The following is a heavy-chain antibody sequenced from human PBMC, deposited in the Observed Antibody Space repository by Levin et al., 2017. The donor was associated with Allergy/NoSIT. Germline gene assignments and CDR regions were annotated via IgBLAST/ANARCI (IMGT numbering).Heavy chain of an antibody. V-gene: IGHV3-30-3*01. Sequence: PGGSLRLSCAASGFTFSSYAMHWVRQARGKGLEWVAFVSYDGSNEYSADSARGRFTISRDNSKNTLYLQMNSLRAEDTAVYYCARDLFDQQLPSDAFDIWGQGTMVTVSS. J-gene: IGHJ3*02. CDR2: VSYDGSNE. CDR1: GFTFSSYA. CDR3: ARDLFDQQLPSDAFDI. D-gene: IGHD6-13*01.